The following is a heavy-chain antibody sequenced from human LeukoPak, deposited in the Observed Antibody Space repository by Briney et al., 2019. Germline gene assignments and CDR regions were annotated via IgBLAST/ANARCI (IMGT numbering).Heavy chain of an antibody. Sequence: PGGSLRLSCAASGFTFSSYAMDWVRQAPGKGLEHVSGISSNGGNTYYANSVKGRFTISRDNSKNTLYLQMGSLRAEDMALYYCASLDTALLKGGYWGQGTLVTVSS. J-gene: IGHJ4*02. CDR2: ISSNGGNT. V-gene: IGHV3-64*01. CDR3: ASLDTALLKGGY. D-gene: IGHD5-18*01. CDR1: GFTFSSYA.